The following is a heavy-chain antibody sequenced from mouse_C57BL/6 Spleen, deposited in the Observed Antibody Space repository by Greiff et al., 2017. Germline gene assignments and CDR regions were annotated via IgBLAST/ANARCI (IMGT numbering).Heavy chain of an antibody. CDR1: GFTFSDYG. D-gene: IGHD3-3*01. Sequence: EVQGVESGGGLVKPGGSLKLSCAASGFTFSDYGMHWVRQAPEKGLEWVAYISSGSSTIYYADTVKGRFTISRDNAKNTLFLQMPSLRSEDTAMYYCAREGTRSWFAYWGQGTLVTVSA. V-gene: IGHV5-17*01. CDR2: ISSGSSTI. J-gene: IGHJ3*01. CDR3: AREGTRSWFAY.